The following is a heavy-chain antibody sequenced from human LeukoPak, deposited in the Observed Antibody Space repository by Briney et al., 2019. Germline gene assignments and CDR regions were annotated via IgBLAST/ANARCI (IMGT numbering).Heavy chain of an antibody. CDR3: ARVGFPTYFDY. D-gene: IGHD3-16*01. CDR2: ISSSSSYI. J-gene: IGHJ4*02. CDR1: NITFSSCS. V-gene: IGHV3-21*01. Sequence: PGGSLGLSCAASNITFSSCSSNRVRQAPGKGLEWVSSISSSSSYIYYADSVKGRFTISRDNAKNSLYLQMNSLRAEDTAVYYCARVGFPTYFDYWGQGTLVTVSS.